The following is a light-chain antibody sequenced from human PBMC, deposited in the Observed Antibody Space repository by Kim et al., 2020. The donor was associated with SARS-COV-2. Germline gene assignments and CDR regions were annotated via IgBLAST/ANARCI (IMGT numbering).Light chain of an antibody. Sequence: AIRITQSPSSLSASTGDRVTITCRASQDIGSYVAWYQRKPGKAPNLLIYAASTLQSGVPSRFSGSGSGTDFTLTISCLQSEDFATYYCQQYYSHPPTFGGGTKVDIK. CDR1: QDIGSY. J-gene: IGKJ4*01. V-gene: IGKV1-8*01. CDR2: AAS. CDR3: QQYYSHPPT.